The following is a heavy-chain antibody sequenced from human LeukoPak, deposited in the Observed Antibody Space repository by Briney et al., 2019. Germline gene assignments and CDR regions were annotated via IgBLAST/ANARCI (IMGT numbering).Heavy chain of an antibody. CDR3: ARDLGRYYDSSGSNSPGY. J-gene: IGHJ4*02. CDR2: ISYDGSNK. Sequence: GRSLRLSCAASGFTFSSYAMHWVRQAPGKGLEWVAVISYDGSNKYYADSVKGRFTISRDNSKNTLYLQMNSLRAEDTAVYYCARDLGRYYDSSGSNSPGYWGQGTLVTVSS. D-gene: IGHD3-22*01. CDR1: GFTFSSYA. V-gene: IGHV3-30-3*01.